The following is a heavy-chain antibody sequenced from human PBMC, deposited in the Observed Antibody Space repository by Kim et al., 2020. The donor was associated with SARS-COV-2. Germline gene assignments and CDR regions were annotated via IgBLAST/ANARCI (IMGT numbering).Heavy chain of an antibody. CDR1: GFTFSNNR. CDR2: ISGDGATT. J-gene: IGHJ4*02. Sequence: GGSLRLSCVASGFTFSNNRMDWVRQAPGKGLVWVSHISGDGATTGYADSVKGRFTISRDNAKNTLYLQMNSVRVEDTAVYYCASRGRGLTTTDSWGQGTLVIVSS. V-gene: IGHV3-74*01. D-gene: IGHD2-21*01. CDR3: ASRGRGLTTTDS.